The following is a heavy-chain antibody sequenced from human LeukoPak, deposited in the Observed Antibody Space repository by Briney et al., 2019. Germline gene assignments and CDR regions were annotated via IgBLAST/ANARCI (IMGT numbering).Heavy chain of an antibody. V-gene: IGHV4-39*07. CDR3: ARAGGSGLIDY. J-gene: IGHJ4*02. D-gene: IGHD6-19*01. CDR2: MYYSGST. CDR1: GGSISSYY. Sequence: SETLSLTCTVSGGSISSYYWGWIRQPPGKGLEWIGSMYYSGSTYYNPSLKSRVTISINTSKNQFSLKLSSVTAADTAVYYCARAGGSGLIDYWGQGTLVTVSS.